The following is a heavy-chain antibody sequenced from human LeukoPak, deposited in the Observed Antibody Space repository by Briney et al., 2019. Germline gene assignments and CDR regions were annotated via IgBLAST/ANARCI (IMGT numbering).Heavy chain of an antibody. CDR2: IYYSGST. CDR3: ARAFEAHYYYYGMDV. Sequence: SETLSLTCTVSGGSISSYYWSWIRQPPGKALEWIGYIYYSGSTNYNPSLKSRVTISVDTSKNQFSLKLSSVTAADTAVYYCARAFEAHYYYYGMDVWGQGTTVTVSS. D-gene: IGHD3-3*02. CDR1: GGSISSYY. J-gene: IGHJ6*02. V-gene: IGHV4-59*01.